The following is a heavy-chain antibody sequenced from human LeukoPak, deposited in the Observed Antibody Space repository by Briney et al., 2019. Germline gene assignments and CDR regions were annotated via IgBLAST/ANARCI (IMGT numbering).Heavy chain of an antibody. CDR1: GYSFTSYW. J-gene: IGHJ6*03. V-gene: IGHV5-51*01. Sequence: GESLKISCKGSGYSFTSYWIGWVRQMPGKGLEWMGIIYPGDSDTRYSPSFQRQVTISADKSISTAYLQWSSLKASDTAMYYCARCKGRGGVRGIPKPYYYYMDVWGKGTTVTISS. D-gene: IGHD3-10*01. CDR2: IYPGDSDT. CDR3: ARCKGRGGVRGIPKPYYYYMDV.